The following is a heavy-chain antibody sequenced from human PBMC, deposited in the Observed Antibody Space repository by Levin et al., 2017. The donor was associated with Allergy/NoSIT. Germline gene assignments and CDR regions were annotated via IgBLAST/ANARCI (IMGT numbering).Heavy chain of an antibody. CDR2: ISPNNGHT. D-gene: IGHD6-19*01. CDR1: GYTFRVYG. CDR3: ARDLGTGWYDNAFEI. V-gene: IGHV1-18*01. Sequence: ASVKVSCKASGYTFRVYGIIWVRQAPGEGLEWLGWISPNNGHTKVSHKVQGRVTMTTDASTTTAYPDIRRLTSDDTAVYYCARDLGTGWYDNAFEIWGQGTLVSVSS. J-gene: IGHJ3*02.